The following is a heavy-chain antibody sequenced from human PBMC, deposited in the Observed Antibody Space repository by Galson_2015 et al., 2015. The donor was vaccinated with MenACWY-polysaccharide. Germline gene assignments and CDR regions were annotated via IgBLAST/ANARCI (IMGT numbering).Heavy chain of an antibody. D-gene: IGHD2-2*01. CDR2: IQYDGSNK. V-gene: IGHV3-33*01. J-gene: IGHJ3*02. CDR1: GSRFSNSG. CDR3: AREGSRIVFHAFD. Sequence: SLRLSCAASGSRFSNSGMHWVRQAPGKGLEWVAVIQYDGSNKVYADSVKGRFTISRDSSKNTVFLEMNTLGVEDTAVYYCAREGSRIVFHAFD.